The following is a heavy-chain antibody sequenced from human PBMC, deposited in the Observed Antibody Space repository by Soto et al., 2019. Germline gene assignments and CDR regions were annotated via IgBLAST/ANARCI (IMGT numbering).Heavy chain of an antibody. D-gene: IGHD3-22*01. J-gene: IGHJ4*02. Sequence: SETLSLTCTVSSDSISTFYWGWMRQSPGKELEWIGYVYYTGSTNYNPSLKSRVTISVDRSKNQFSLKLTSANAADTAVYYCARGRTVRNYADDSSDYFYFFDYWGQGTQVTVSS. CDR2: VYYTGST. V-gene: IGHV4-59*01. CDR1: SDSISTFY. CDR3: ARGRTVRNYADDSSDYFYFFDY.